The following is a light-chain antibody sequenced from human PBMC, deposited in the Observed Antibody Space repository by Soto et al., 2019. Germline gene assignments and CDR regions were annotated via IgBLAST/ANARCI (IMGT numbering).Light chain of an antibody. Sequence: QSALTQPASVSGSPGQSITISCTGTSSDVGGYNYVSWYQQHPGKAPKLMIYEVSNRPSGVSSRFSGSKSGNTASLTISGLQAEDEADYYCSSYTSSSIYVFGTGTKVTV. CDR3: SSYTSSSIYV. CDR1: SSDVGGYNY. V-gene: IGLV2-14*01. J-gene: IGLJ1*01. CDR2: EVS.